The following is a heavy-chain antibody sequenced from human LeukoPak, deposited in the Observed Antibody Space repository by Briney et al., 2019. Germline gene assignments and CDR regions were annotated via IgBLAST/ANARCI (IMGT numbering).Heavy chain of an antibody. CDR1: GGSISSYY. Sequence: SETLSLTCTVSGGSISSYYWSWIRQPPGKGLEWIGYIYYSGSTNYNPSLKSRVTISVDTSKNQFSLKLSSVTAADTAVYYCARYTSSWYGTGTLDYWGQGTLVTVSS. J-gene: IGHJ4*02. CDR3: ARYTSSWYGTGTLDY. CDR2: IYYSGST. D-gene: IGHD6-13*01. V-gene: IGHV4-59*08.